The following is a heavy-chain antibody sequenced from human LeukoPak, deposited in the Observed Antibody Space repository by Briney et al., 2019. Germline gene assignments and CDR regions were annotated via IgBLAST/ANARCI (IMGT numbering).Heavy chain of an antibody. CDR2: ISYDGSNK. D-gene: IGHD3-9*01. CDR1: GFTFSSYG. CDR3: ARGSVYLVD. V-gene: IGHV3-30*03. J-gene: IGHJ4*02. Sequence: GGSLRLSCAASGFTFSSYGMHWVRQAPGKGLEWVAVISYDGSNKYYADSVKGRFTISRDNSKNTLYLQMNSLRAEDTAVYYCARGSVYLVDWGQGTLVTVSS.